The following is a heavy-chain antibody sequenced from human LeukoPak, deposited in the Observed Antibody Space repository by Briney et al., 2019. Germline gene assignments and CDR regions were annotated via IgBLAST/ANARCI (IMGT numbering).Heavy chain of an antibody. Sequence: ASVKVSCKASGYTFTGHYMHWVRQAPGQGLEWMGWINPNSGGTNYAQKFQGRVTMTRDTSISTAYMELSRLRSDDTAVYYCASRGAYGSGSYILWDYWGQGTLVTVSS. CDR3: ASRGAYGSGSYILWDY. J-gene: IGHJ4*02. V-gene: IGHV1-2*02. CDR1: GYTFTGHY. D-gene: IGHD3-10*01. CDR2: INPNSGGT.